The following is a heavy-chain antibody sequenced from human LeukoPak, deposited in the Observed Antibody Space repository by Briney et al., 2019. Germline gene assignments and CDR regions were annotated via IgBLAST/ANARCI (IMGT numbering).Heavy chain of an antibody. CDR2: ISGSGGST. J-gene: IGHJ5*02. V-gene: IGHV3-23*01. Sequence: GGSLRLSCAASGFTFSSYAMSWVRQAPGKGLEWVSAISGSGGSTYYADSVKGRFTMSRDNVKNTLYLQMNSLRVEDTAVYYCARDPRNVGLAPWGQGTLVTVSS. CDR1: GFTFSSYA. CDR3: ARDPRNVGLAP. D-gene: IGHD2-15*01.